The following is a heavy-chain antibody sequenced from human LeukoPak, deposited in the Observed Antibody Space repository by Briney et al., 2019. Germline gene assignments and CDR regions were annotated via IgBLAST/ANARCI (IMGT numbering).Heavy chain of an antibody. Sequence: PGGSLRLSCAASGFTFSSYSMNWVRQAPGKGLEWVSSISSSSSYIYYADSVKGRFTISRDNAKNSLYLQMNSLRAEDTAVYYCARNCIVGATGEAFDIWGQGTIVTVSS. V-gene: IGHV3-21*01. CDR2: ISSSSSYI. J-gene: IGHJ3*02. D-gene: IGHD1-26*01. CDR3: ARNCIVGATGEAFDI. CDR1: GFTFSSYS.